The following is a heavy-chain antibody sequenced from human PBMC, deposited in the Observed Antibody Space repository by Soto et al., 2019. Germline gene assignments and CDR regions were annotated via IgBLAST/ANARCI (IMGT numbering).Heavy chain of an antibody. CDR1: GGSFSGYY. CDR3: AWGSVSYSSSSFDY. Sequence: PSETLSLTCAVYGGSFSGYYWSWIRQPPGKGLEWIGEINHSGSTNYNPSLKSRVTISVDTSKNQFSLKLSSVTAADTAVYYCAWGSVSYSSSSFDYWGQGTLVTVSS. V-gene: IGHV4-34*01. D-gene: IGHD6-13*01. J-gene: IGHJ4*02. CDR2: INHSGST.